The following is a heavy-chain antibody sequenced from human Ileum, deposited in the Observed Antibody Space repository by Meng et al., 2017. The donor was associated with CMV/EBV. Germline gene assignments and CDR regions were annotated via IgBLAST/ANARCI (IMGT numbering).Heavy chain of an antibody. CDR2: INYSGGYT. Sequence: GESLKISCGVSGFSFNTYWMSWVRQAPGKGLEWVSSINYSGGYTYYANSVKGRFTISRDNSKNTLYLEMNSLRAEDTAIYYCAKAPPIGVPPTTYLEPDSWGQGTLVTVSS. D-gene: IGHD1-7*01. J-gene: IGHJ4*02. CDR1: GFSFNTYW. CDR3: AKAPPIGVPPTTYLEPDS. V-gene: IGHV3-23*01.